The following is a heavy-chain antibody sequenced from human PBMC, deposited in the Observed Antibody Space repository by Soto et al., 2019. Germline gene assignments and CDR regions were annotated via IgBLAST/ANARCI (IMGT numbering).Heavy chain of an antibody. V-gene: IGHV3-30*18. CDR1: GFTFSSYG. Sequence: QVQLVESGGGVVQPGRSLRLSCAASGFTFSSYGMHWVRQAPGKGLEWVAVISYDGSNKYYADSVKGRFTISRDNSKNTLYLQMNSLRAEDTAVYYCAKGRCDYGDRVAFDIWGQGTMVTVSS. D-gene: IGHD4-17*01. J-gene: IGHJ3*02. CDR2: ISYDGSNK. CDR3: AKGRCDYGDRVAFDI.